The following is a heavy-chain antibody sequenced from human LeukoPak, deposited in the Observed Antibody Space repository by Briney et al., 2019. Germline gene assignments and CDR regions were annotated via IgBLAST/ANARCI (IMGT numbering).Heavy chain of an antibody. V-gene: IGHV4-59*11. CDR1: GGSISSHY. CDR3: ARATVTIFGFYYYYYMDV. J-gene: IGHJ6*03. CDR2: IYYSGST. D-gene: IGHD3-3*01. Sequence: PSETLSLTCTVSGGSISSHYWSWIRQPPGKGLEWIGYIYYSGSTNYSPSLKSRATISVDTSKNQFSLKLSSVTAADTAVYYCARATVTIFGFYYYYYMDVWGKGTTVTVSS.